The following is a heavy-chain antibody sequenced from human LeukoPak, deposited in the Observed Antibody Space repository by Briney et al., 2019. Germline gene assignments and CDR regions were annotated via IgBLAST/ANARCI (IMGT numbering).Heavy chain of an antibody. CDR2: IYYSGST. D-gene: IGHD2-15*01. CDR1: GGSFSNYY. Sequence: SETLSLTCAVYGGSFSNYYWSWIRQPPGKGLEWIGSIYYSGSTHYNPSLKSRVTISVDTSNNQFSLKLNSVTAADTAVYYCARHRCSGGSCYSVDWFDPWGQGTLVTVSS. V-gene: IGHV4-39*01. CDR3: ARHRCSGGSCYSVDWFDP. J-gene: IGHJ5*02.